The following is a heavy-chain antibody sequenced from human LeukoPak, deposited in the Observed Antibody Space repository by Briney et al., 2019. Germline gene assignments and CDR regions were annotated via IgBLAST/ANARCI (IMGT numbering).Heavy chain of an antibody. Sequence: SETLSLTCTVSGGSISSYYWTWIRRPPGKGLEWIGYIYYSGSTNYNPSLKSRVTISVDTSKNQFSLKLSSVTAADTAVYYCARANSYYYGDLDYWGQGALVTVSS. CDR1: GGSISSYY. CDR2: IYYSGST. D-gene: IGHD4-17*01. CDR3: ARANSYYYGDLDY. V-gene: IGHV4-59*01. J-gene: IGHJ4*02.